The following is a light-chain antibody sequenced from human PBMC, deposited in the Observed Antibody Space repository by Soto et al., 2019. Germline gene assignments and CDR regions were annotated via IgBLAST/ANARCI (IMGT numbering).Light chain of an antibody. CDR3: QQYTNTNNPWM. CDR2: DAS. J-gene: IGKJ1*01. CDR1: QRMSGW. V-gene: IGKV1-5*01. Sequence: DIQMTQSPSTLSASVGDTVTITCRASQRMSGWLAWYQQKPGKAPKLLVYDASTLQSGVASRFSGSGSGTEFTLIISGLQPDDSATYYCQQYTNTNNPWMFGQGTKVDIK.